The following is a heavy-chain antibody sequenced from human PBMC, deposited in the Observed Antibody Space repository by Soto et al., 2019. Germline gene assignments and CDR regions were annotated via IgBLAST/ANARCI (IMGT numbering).Heavy chain of an antibody. CDR3: LCIAARPLYAY. CDR1: GGSISSGDYY. CDR2: IYYSGST. Sequence: SETLSLTCTVSGGSISSGDYYWSWIRQPPGKGLEWIGYIYYSGSTYYNPSLKSRVTISVDTSKNQFSLKLSSVTAADTAVYYCLCIAARPLYAYWGQGTLVTVSS. V-gene: IGHV4-30-4*03. D-gene: IGHD6-6*01. J-gene: IGHJ4*02.